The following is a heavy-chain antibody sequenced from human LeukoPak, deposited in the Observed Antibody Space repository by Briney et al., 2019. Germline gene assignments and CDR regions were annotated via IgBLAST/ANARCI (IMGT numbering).Heavy chain of an antibody. V-gene: IGHV3-53*01. CDR1: GFTVSRNY. J-gene: IGHJ4*02. CDR3: AREGGSGYVDF. CDR2: MDSGGTI. Sequence: GGSLRLSCAASGFTVSRNYMSWFRQAPGKGLEWISVMDSGGTIYYADSVKGRFTISRDNTENTLYLQMNSLRAEDTAVYYCAREGGSGYVDFWGQGPGVTVSS. D-gene: IGHD6-19*01.